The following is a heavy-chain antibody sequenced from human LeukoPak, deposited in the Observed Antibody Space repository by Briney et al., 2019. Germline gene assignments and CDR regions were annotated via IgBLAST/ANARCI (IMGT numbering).Heavy chain of an antibody. J-gene: IGHJ4*02. V-gene: IGHV3-11*04. Sequence: SGGSLRLSCAASGFTFSDYYMSWIRQAPGKGLEWVSYISSSSGTIYYADSVKGRFTISRDNAKNSLYLQMNSLRAEDTSVYYCAGLYCSSTSCNGDFDYWGQGTLVTVSS. D-gene: IGHD2-2*01. CDR1: GFTFSDYY. CDR2: ISSSSGTI. CDR3: AGLYCSSTSCNGDFDY.